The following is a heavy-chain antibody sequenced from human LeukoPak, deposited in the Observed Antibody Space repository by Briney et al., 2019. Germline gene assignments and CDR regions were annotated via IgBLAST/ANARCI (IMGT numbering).Heavy chain of an antibody. CDR1: GFTFSSYE. Sequence: GGSLGLSCAASGFTFSSYEMNWVRQAPGKGLEWVSYISSSGTTKYYADSVKGRFTISRDNAKNSLYLQMNSLRAEDTAVYYCASTRYCSGSCWGQGTLVTVSS. D-gene: IGHD2-15*01. CDR2: ISSSGTTK. V-gene: IGHV3-48*03. J-gene: IGHJ4*02. CDR3: ASTRYCSGSC.